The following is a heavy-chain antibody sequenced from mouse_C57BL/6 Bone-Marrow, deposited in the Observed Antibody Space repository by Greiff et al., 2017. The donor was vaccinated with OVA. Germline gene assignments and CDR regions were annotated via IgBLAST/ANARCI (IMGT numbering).Heavy chain of an antibody. CDR1: GYTFTNYW. D-gene: IGHD2-1*01. CDR3: AREGNNYGNPYCFDD. CDR2: IYPGGGYT. J-gene: IGHJ2*01. V-gene: IGHV1-63*01. Sequence: VQLQQSGAELVRPGTSVKMSCKASGYTFTNYWIGWAKQRPGHGLEWIGDIYPGGGYTNYNEKFKGKATLTADKSSSTAYMQFSSLTSEDSAIYYCAREGNNYGNPYCFDDWGQGTTLTVSS.